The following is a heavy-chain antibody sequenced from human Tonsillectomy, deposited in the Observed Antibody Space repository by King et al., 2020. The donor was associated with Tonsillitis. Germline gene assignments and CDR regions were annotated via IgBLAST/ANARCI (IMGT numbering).Heavy chain of an antibody. CDR2: ISAKTGET. Sequence: QLVQSGAAVRKPGASVKVSCKASGFTFSTYVISWLRQAPGQGLEWVGGISAKTGETKKTQNFQGRITMTTDTSTTKAYMELRSLRSDDTAVYYCARFHPCNYYGSSVCFDRHSFDHWGQGTLVTVS. CDR1: GFTFSTYV. V-gene: IGHV1-18*01. CDR3: ARFHPCNYYGSSVCFDRHSFDH. D-gene: IGHD3-10*01. J-gene: IGHJ4*02.